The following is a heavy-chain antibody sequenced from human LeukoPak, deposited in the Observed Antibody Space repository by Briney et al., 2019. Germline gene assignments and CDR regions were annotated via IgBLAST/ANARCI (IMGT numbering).Heavy chain of an antibody. D-gene: IGHD3-3*01. V-gene: IGHV3-7*01. J-gene: IGHJ4*02. CDR2: IKQDGSEK. CDR1: GFTFSSYW. Sequence: GGSLRLSCAASGFTFSSYWMSWVRQAPGKGLEWVANIKQDGSEKYYVDSVKGRFTISRDNAMNSLYLQMSSLRAEDTAVYYCATDRGWRTSGYYLYYFEYWGQGTLVTYSS. CDR3: ATDRGWRTSGYYLYYFEY.